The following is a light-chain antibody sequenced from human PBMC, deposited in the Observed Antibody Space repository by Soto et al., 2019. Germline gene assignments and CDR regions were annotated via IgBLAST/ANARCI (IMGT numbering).Light chain of an antibody. V-gene: IGLV2-14*01. CDR3: SSYTSSSTPLYV. CDR1: SSDVGGYNY. J-gene: IGLJ1*01. CDR2: DVS. Sequence: QSALTQPASVSGSPGQSITISCTGTSSDVGGYNYVSWYQQHPGKAPKFMIYDVSNRPSGVSNLFSGSKSGNTASLTISVLQAEDEADYYCSSYTSSSTPLYVFGTGTKVTVL.